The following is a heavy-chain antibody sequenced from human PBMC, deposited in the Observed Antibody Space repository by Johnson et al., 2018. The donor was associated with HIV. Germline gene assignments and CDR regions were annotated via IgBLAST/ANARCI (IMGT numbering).Heavy chain of an antibody. CDR2: ISWNGGST. CDR3: ARVLIVVVVAAEIDAFDS. CDR1: GFTFDDYA. J-gene: IGHJ3*02. Sequence: VQLVESGGGLVQPGRSLRLSCAASGFTFDDYAMHWVRQAPGKCLEWVSGISWNGGSTGYADSVKGRFTISRDNAKNSLYLQMNSLRAEDTALYYCARVLIVVVVAAEIDAFDSWGQGTMVT. D-gene: IGHD2-15*01. V-gene: IGHV3-9*01.